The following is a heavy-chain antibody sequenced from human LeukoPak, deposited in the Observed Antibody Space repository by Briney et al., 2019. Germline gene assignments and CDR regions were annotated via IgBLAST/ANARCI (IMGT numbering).Heavy chain of an antibody. CDR1: GFTFDDYA. D-gene: IGHD6-13*01. J-gene: IGHJ5*02. Sequence: GGSLRLSCAASGFTFDDYAMHWVQQAPGKGLEWVSGISWNSGSIGYADSVKGRFTISRDNAKNSLYLQMNSLRAEDMALYYCAKGPSSSWYSWFDPWGQGTLVTVSS. CDR2: ISWNSGSI. CDR3: AKGPSSSWYSWFDP. V-gene: IGHV3-9*03.